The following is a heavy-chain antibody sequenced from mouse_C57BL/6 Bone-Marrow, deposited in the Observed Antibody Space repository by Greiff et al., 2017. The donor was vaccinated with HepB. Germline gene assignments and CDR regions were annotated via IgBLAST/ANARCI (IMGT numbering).Heavy chain of an antibody. CDR1: GYTFTDYY. CDR3: ARRGTAQAPWFAY. CDR2: INPNNGGT. V-gene: IGHV1-26*01. J-gene: IGHJ3*01. Sequence: EVQLQQSGPELVKPGASVKISCKASGYTFTDYYMNWVKQSHGKSLEWIGDINPNNGGTSYNQKFKGKATLTVDKSSSTAYMELRSLTSEDSAVYYCARRGTAQAPWFAYWGQGTLVTVSA. D-gene: IGHD3-2*02.